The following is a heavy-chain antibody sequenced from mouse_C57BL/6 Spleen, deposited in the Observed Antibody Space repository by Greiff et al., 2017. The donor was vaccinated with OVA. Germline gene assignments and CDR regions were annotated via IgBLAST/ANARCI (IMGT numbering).Heavy chain of an antibody. CDR2: IYPGSGST. Sequence: QVQLKQPGAELVKPGASVKMSCKASGYTFTSYWITWVKQRPGQGLEWIGDIYPGSGSTNYNEKFKSKATLTVDTSSSTAYMQLSSLTSEDSAVYYCAGFTDWYFDVWGTGTTVTVSS. CDR3: AGFTDWYFDV. CDR1: GYTFTSYW. D-gene: IGHD1-1*01. J-gene: IGHJ1*03. V-gene: IGHV1-55*01.